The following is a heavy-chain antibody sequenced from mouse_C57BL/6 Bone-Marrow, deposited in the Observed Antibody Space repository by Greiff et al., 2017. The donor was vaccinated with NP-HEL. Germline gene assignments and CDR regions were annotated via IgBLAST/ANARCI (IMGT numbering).Heavy chain of an antibody. CDR1: GYAFTNYL. Sequence: VMLVESGAELVRPGTSVKVSCKASGYAFTNYLIEWVKQRPGQGLEWIGVINPGSGGTNYNEKFKGKATLTADKSSSTAYMQLSSLTSEDSAVYFCAREDYEYWGQGTLVTVSA. CDR2: INPGSGGT. CDR3: AREDYEY. V-gene: IGHV1-54*01. J-gene: IGHJ3*01. D-gene: IGHD1-1*01.